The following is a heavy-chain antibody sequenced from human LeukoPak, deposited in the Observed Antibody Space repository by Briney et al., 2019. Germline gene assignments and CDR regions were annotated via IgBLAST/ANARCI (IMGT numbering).Heavy chain of an antibody. D-gene: IGHD1-26*01. J-gene: IGHJ3*01. Sequence: GGALRLSCAASGFTLTGYWMHWVRQTPGKGLVRVSRLSSDGTNTNYADSVKGRFTISRYNAKNTLYLQMNSLRVEDTAIYYCVKSLSGAFDLWGQGTMVTVSS. CDR3: VKSLSGAFDL. CDR1: GFTLTGYW. V-gene: IGHV3-74*01. CDR2: LSSDGTNT.